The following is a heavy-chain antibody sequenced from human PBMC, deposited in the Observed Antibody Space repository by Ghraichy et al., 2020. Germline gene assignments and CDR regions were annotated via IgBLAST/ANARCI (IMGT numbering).Heavy chain of an antibody. CDR2: INSDGSST. CDR1: GFTFSSFW. D-gene: IGHD6-13*01. CDR3: TRGWISAVGDLDY. J-gene: IGHJ4*02. V-gene: IGHV3-74*01. Sequence: ESLNISCAASGFTFSSFWMHWVRQVPGKGLVWVSRINSDGSSTSYADSVKGRFTISRDNAKNTLYLQMNSPRAEDTAVYYCTRGWISAVGDLDYWGQGTLVTVSS.